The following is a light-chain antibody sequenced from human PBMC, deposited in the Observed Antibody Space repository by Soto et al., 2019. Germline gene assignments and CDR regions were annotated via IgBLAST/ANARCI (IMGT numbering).Light chain of an antibody. Sequence: DIQMTPSPSTLSASVGDGVTITCRASQSTSSYLAWYQQEPGKAPQLLIYQASSLENGVPSRFSGSGSGTESSLTIRSLKPDDFATYYCQQYSSNSTSGQGTKMDIK. CDR1: QSTSSY. CDR3: QQYSSNST. V-gene: IGKV1-5*03. CDR2: QAS. J-gene: IGKJ1*01.